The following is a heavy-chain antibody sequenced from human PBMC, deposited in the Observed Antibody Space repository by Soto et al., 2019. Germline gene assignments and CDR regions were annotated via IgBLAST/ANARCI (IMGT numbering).Heavy chain of an antibody. D-gene: IGHD3-3*01. CDR2: ISSSSSYI. J-gene: IGHJ5*02. CDR1: GFTFSSYS. CDR3: ARGLSPGHLYYFWSGPTRNSNWFDP. V-gene: IGHV3-21*01. Sequence: GGSLRLSCAASGFTFSSYSMNWVRQAPGKGLEWVSSISSSSSYIYYADSVKGRFTISRDNAKNSLYLQMNSLRAEDTAVYYCARGLSPGHLYYFWSGPTRNSNWFDPWGQGTLVTVSS.